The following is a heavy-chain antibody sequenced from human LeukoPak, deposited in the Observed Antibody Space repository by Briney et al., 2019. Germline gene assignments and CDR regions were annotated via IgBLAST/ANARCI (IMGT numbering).Heavy chain of an antibody. CDR2: ISYDGSNK. J-gene: IGHJ3*02. V-gene: IGHV3-30*18. CDR1: GFTFSSYG. D-gene: IGHD4-17*01. CDR3: AKLTSMTTVTYDAFDI. Sequence: GGSLRLSCAASGFTFSSYGMHWVRQAPGKGLEWVAVISYDGSNKYYADSVKGRSTISRDNSKNTLYLQMNSLRAEDTAVYYCAKLTSMTTVTYDAFDIWGQGTMVTVSS.